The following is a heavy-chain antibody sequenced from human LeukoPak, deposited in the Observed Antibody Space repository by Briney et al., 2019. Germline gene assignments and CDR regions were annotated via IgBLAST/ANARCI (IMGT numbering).Heavy chain of an antibody. J-gene: IGHJ6*04. D-gene: IGHD3-10*01. CDR2: ISGSGGST. V-gene: IGHV3-23*01. Sequence: GGSLRLSCAVSGFTFSSYGMSWVRQAPGRGLEWVSAISGSGGSTYYADSVKGRFTISRDNSKNTLYLQMNSLRAEDTAVYYCAKDFTLLLWFGELSDVWGKGTTVTVSS. CDR1: GFTFSSYG. CDR3: AKDFTLLLWFGELSDV.